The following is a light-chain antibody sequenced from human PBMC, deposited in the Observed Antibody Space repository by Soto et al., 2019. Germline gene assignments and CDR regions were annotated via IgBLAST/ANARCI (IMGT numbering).Light chain of an antibody. CDR3: QKYSSVPV. J-gene: IGKJ3*01. CDR2: AAS. Sequence: DIQMTQSPTSLSASVGDRVTITCRASQGIGNYVAWYQQIPGKAPKLLIYAASTLQSGVPSRFSGSGSGTDFTLTINGLQPEDVATYSCQKYSSVPVFGPGTKVEIK. CDR1: QGIGNY. V-gene: IGKV1-27*01.